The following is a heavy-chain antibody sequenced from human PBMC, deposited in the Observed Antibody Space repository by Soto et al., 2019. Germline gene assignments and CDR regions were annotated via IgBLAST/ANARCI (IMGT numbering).Heavy chain of an antibody. D-gene: IGHD5-18*01. CDR3: ARQDTAMVIGYYYYGMDV. Sequence: SETLSLTCTVSGGSISSSSYYWGWIRQPPGKGLEWIGSIYYSGSTYYNPSLKSRVTISVDTSKNQFSLKLSSVTAADTAVYYCARQDTAMVIGYYYYGMDVWGQGTTVTVSS. CDR2: IYYSGST. V-gene: IGHV4-39*01. J-gene: IGHJ6*02. CDR1: GGSISSSSYY.